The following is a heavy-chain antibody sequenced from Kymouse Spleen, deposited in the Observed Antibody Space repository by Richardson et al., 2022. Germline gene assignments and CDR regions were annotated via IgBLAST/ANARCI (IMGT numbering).Heavy chain of an antibody. J-gene: IGHJ4*02. CDR2: IRSKAYGGTT. V-gene: IGHV3-49*05. CDR3: TGYYYGSGSYYSDY. CDR1: GFTFGDYA. D-gene: IGHD3-10*01. Sequence: EVQLVESGGGLVKPGRSLRLSCTASGFTFGDYAMSWFRQAPGKGLEWVGFIRSKAYGGTTEYAASVKGRFTISRDDSKSIAYLQMNSLKTEDTAVYYCTGYYYGSGSYYSDYWGQGTLVTVSS.